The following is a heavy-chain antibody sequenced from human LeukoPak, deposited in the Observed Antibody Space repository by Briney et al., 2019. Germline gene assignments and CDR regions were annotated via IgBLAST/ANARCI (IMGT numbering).Heavy chain of an antibody. Sequence: SETLSLTCTVSGGSISSYYWSWIRQPPGKGLEWIGYIYYSGSTNYNPSLKGRVTISVDTSKNQFSLKLSSVTAADTAVYYCARGLSNYYYYGMDVWGQGTTVTVSS. CDR3: ARGLSNYYYYGMDV. CDR1: GGSISSYY. CDR2: IYYSGST. J-gene: IGHJ6*02. D-gene: IGHD6-6*01. V-gene: IGHV4-59*01.